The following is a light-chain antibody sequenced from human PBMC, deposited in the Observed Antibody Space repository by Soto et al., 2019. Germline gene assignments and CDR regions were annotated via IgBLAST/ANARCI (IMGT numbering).Light chain of an antibody. CDR2: EVS. V-gene: IGLV2-14*01. CDR3: SSYTSSSTSRASGV. Sequence: SVLTQPASVSGSPGQSITISCTGTSSDVGGYNYVSWYQQHPGKAPKLMIYEVSNRPSGVSNRFSGSKSGNTASLTISGLRAEDEADYYCSSYTSSSTSRASGVFGTGTKLTVL. J-gene: IGLJ1*01. CDR1: SSDVGGYNY.